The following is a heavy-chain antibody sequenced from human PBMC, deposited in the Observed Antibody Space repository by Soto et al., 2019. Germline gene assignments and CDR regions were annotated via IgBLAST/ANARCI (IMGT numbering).Heavy chain of an antibody. Sequence: QVQLAESGGGVVQPGRSLRLSCAASGFTFSNYGMHWVRRAPGKGLEWMAIIYFDGNDKYYADSVKGRFTISRDNSRNTVNLEMNSLRAADTAVYYCAKAGGNFQPDHWGQGTLVTVSS. CDR1: GFTFSNYG. CDR3: AKAGGNFQPDH. V-gene: IGHV3-33*06. CDR2: IYFDGNDK. D-gene: IGHD1-26*01. J-gene: IGHJ4*02.